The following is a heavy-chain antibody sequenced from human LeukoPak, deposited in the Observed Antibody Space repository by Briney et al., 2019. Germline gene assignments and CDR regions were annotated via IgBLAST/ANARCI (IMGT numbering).Heavy chain of an antibody. D-gene: IGHD6-13*01. CDR2: ISSSSSYI. Sequence: PGGSLRLSCAASGFAFSSYSMNWVRQAPGKGLEWVSSISSSSSYIYYADSVKGRFTISRDNAKNSLYLQMNSLRAEDTAVYYCARDSEGQAGTLGAFDIWGQGTMVTVSS. CDR1: GFAFSSYS. J-gene: IGHJ3*02. V-gene: IGHV3-21*01. CDR3: ARDSEGQAGTLGAFDI.